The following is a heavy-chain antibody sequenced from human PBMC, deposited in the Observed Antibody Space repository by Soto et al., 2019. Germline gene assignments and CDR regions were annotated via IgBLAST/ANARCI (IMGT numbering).Heavy chain of an antibody. J-gene: IGHJ4*02. V-gene: IGHV3-9*01. D-gene: IGHD2-2*01. CDR2: ISWNSGRI. CDR3: AKDTCSTITCYVDY. CDR1: GFTFDDYV. Sequence: EVQLVESGGGLVEPGRSLRLSCAASGFTFDDYVMHWVRQAPGKGLEWVSGISWNSGRIGYADSVKGRFTISRDNAKNSLYLQMNSLRAEDTAFYYCAKDTCSTITCYVDYWGQGTLVTVAS.